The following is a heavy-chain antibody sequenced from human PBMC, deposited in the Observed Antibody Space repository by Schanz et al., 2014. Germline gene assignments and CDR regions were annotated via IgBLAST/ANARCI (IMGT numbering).Heavy chain of an antibody. CDR3: AKEKEEVAADGSFFDY. J-gene: IGHJ4*02. V-gene: IGHV3-30*18. CDR2: ISFDGRNT. D-gene: IGHD6-13*01. CDR1: GFTFDDYA. Sequence: VQLVESGGGVVRPGGSLRLSCAASGFTFDDYAMSWVRQAPGKGLEWVGFISFDGRNTGYAHSVKGRFTISRDNSKNTVNLQMNSLRAEDTAVYYCAKEKEEVAADGSFFDYWGQGTLVTVSS.